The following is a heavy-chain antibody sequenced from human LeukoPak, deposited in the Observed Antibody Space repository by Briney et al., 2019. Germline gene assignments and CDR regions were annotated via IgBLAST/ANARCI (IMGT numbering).Heavy chain of an antibody. V-gene: IGHV1-58*01. J-gene: IGHJ4*02. CDR1: GFTFTSSA. D-gene: IGHD3-22*01. CDR2: IVVGSGNT. CDR3: AADLYYYDSSGYSGYYFDY. Sequence: GASVKVSCKASGFTFTSSAVQWVRQARGQRLEWIGWIVVGSGNTNHAQKFQERVTITRDMSTRTAYMELSGLRSEDTAVYYCAADLYYYDSSGYSGYYFDYWGQGTLVTVSS.